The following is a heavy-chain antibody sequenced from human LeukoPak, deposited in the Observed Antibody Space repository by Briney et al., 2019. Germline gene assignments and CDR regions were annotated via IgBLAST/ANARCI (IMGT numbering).Heavy chain of an antibody. J-gene: IGHJ4*02. CDR3: ARDLSSYGPFDY. Sequence: SVKVSCKASGGTFSSYTISWVRQAPGQGLEWMGRIIPILGIANYAQKFQGRVTVTADKSTSTAYIELSSLRSEDTAVYYCARDLSSYGPFDYWGQGTLVTVSS. D-gene: IGHD5-18*01. CDR1: GGTFSSYT. V-gene: IGHV1-69*04. CDR2: IIPILGIA.